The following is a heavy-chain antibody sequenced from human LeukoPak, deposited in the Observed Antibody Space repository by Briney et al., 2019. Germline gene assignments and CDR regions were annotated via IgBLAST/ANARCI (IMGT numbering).Heavy chain of an antibody. D-gene: IGHD2-2*01. Sequence: ASVKVSCKASGYTFASYDINWVRQATGQGLEWMGWMNPNSGNTGYAQKFQGRVTMTRNTSISTAYMELSSLRSEDTAVYYCARAVRDIVVVPAASPLYYFDYWGQGTLVTVSP. J-gene: IGHJ4*02. CDR1: GYTFASYD. CDR3: ARAVRDIVVVPAASPLYYFDY. V-gene: IGHV1-8*01. CDR2: MNPNSGNT.